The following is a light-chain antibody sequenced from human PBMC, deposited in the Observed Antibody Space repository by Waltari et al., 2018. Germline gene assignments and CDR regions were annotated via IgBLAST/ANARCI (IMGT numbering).Light chain of an antibody. J-gene: IGLJ3*02. Sequence: QSALTQPPSASGSPGQSVTISCTGTSSDVSGYNYVSWYQQHPGKAPELIIYEVSKRPSGVPDRFSGSKSGNTASLTVSGLQAEDEADYYCSSYAGRNTLVFGGGTKLTVL. CDR3: SSYAGRNTLV. CDR2: EVS. V-gene: IGLV2-8*01. CDR1: SSDVSGYNY.